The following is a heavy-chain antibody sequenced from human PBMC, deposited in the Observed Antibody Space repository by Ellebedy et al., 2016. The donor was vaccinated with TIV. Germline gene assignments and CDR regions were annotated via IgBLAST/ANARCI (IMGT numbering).Heavy chain of an antibody. CDR2: ISGSGGST. D-gene: IGHD6-19*01. J-gene: IGHJ4*02. CDR1: GFTFSSYA. V-gene: IGHV3-23*01. CDR3: AKESSGWAPGFDY. Sequence: GESLKISXAASGFTFSSYAMSWVRQAPGKGLEWVSAISGSGGSTYYADSVKGRFTISRDNSKNTLYLQMNSLRAEDTAVYYCAKESSGWAPGFDYWGQGTLVTVSS.